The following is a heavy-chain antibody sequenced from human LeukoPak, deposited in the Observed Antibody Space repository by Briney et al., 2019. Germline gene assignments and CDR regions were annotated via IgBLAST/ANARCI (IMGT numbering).Heavy chain of an antibody. CDR1: GGSISSYY. Sequence: KASETLSLTCTVSGGSISSYYWSWIRQPPGKGLEWIGYIYYSGSTNYNPSLKSRVTISVDTSKNQFSLKLSSVTAADTAVYYCARGRSGLYYFDYWGQGTLVTVSS. V-gene: IGHV4-59*01. CDR3: ARGRSGLYYFDY. D-gene: IGHD3-3*01. CDR2: IYYSGST. J-gene: IGHJ4*02.